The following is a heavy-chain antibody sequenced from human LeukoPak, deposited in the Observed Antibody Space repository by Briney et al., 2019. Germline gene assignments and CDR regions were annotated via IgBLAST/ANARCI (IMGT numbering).Heavy chain of an antibody. CDR1: GFTFSSHA. Sequence: GGSLRLSCAASGFTFSSHALNWVRQAPGKGLEWVGRIKSKTGGGTTDYAAPVKGRFTISRDDSKNTLYLQMNSLKTEDTAVYYCTTSYGGFFDYWGQGTLVTVSS. CDR2: IKSKTGGGTT. D-gene: IGHD4-23*01. CDR3: TTSYGGFFDY. V-gene: IGHV3-15*01. J-gene: IGHJ4*02.